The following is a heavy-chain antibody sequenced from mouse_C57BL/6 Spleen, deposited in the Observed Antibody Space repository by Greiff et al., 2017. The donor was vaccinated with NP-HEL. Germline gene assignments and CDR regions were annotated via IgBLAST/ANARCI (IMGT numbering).Heavy chain of an antibody. CDR2: ISNGGGST. J-gene: IGHJ1*03. CDR1: GFTFSDYY. D-gene: IGHD1-1*01. V-gene: IGHV5-12*01. Sequence: EVKLVESGGGLVQPGGSLKLSCAASGFTFSDYYMYWVRQTPEKRLEWVAYISNGGGSTYYPDTVKGRFTISRDNAKNTLYLQMSRLKSEDTAMYYCARHSITRGYFDVWGTGTTVTVSS. CDR3: ARHSITRGYFDV.